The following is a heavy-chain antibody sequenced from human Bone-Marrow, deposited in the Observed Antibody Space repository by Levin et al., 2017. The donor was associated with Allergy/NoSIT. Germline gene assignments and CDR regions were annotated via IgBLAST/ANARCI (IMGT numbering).Heavy chain of an antibody. CDR2: VHPNSGGK. Sequence: GESLKISCEASGYTFTDYYIFWMRQAPGEGLEWMGWVHPNSGGKDYAQKYEARVSMTRDTSLRTAYMDLSSLTSDDTAVYYCAGGGTTLWGSHMDVWGQGTAVYVSS. J-gene: IGHJ6*02. CDR3: AGGGTTLWGSHMDV. D-gene: IGHD3-16*01. V-gene: IGHV1-2*02. CDR1: GYTFTDYY.